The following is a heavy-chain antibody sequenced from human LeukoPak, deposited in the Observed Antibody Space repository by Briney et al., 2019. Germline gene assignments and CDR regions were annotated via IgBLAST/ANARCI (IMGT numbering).Heavy chain of an antibody. CDR2: ISRSGSTK. CDR3: ARVLRYCSGGNCYSGGLGYMDV. V-gene: IGHV3-11*01. Sequence: GGSLRLSCAASGFTFSDYNMRWIRQAPGKGLGWVSSISRSGSTKYYADSVKGRFTISRDNAKNSLFLQMNSLRAEDTAVYYCARVLRYCSGGNCYSGGLGYMDVWGKGTTVTVSS. D-gene: IGHD2-15*01. J-gene: IGHJ6*03. CDR1: GFTFSDYN.